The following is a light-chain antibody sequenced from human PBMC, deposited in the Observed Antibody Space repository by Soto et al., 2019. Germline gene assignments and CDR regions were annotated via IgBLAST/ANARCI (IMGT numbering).Light chain of an antibody. CDR1: QSISSS. V-gene: IGKV1-5*01. CDR2: DAS. Sequence: IQMTQSPSTVSASVGDRVTITCRASQSISSSLAWYQQKPGKAPKVLIYDASSLDSGVPSRFSGSGYGTEFTLTVSSLQPGDFATYSCQQDESYPYSFGQVTKVDIK. J-gene: IGKJ2*01. CDR3: QQDESYPYS.